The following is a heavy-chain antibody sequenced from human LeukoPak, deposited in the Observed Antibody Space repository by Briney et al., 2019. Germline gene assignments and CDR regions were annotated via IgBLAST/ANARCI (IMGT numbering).Heavy chain of an antibody. Sequence: SETLSLTCSVSGYSFTSGHYWGWIRQPPGKGLEWIGDIYHTGSTHYNPSLKSRVTISVDTSKNQFSLKLSSVAAADTAVYYCARYCSSTTCILRAFDYWGQGTLVTVSS. CDR3: ARYCSSTTCILRAFDY. J-gene: IGHJ4*02. CDR1: GYSFTSGHY. V-gene: IGHV4-38-2*01. D-gene: IGHD2-2*01. CDR2: IYHTGST.